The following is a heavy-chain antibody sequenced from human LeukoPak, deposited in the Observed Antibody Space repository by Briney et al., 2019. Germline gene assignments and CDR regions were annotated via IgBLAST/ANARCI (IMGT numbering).Heavy chain of an antibody. J-gene: IGHJ4*02. CDR3: ARDLYYIDLLIGSYVHEGFDF. Sequence: SETLSLTCTVSGYSISSGYNWGWIRQSPGKGLEWFASVYHRGSTYYNPSLRSRVTISMDTSTNQFSLKLTSVTAADTALYYCARDLYYIDLLIGSYVHEGFDFWGQGTLVAVSS. D-gene: IGHD3-9*01. CDR1: GYSISSGYN. CDR2: VYHRGST. V-gene: IGHV4-38-2*02.